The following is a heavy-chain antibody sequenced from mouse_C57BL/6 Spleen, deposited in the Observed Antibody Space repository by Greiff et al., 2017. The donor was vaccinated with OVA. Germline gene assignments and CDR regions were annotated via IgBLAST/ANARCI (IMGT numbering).Heavy chain of an antibody. Sequence: QVQLQQSGAELARPGASVKLSCKASGYTFTSYGISWVKQRTGQGLEWIGVIYPRSGNTYYNEKLKGKATLTADKSSSTAYMELRSLTSEDSAVYFYARGDSNYSWFAYWGQGTLVTVSA. J-gene: IGHJ3*01. CDR2: IYPRSGNT. V-gene: IGHV1-81*01. CDR3: ARGDSNYSWFAY. D-gene: IGHD2-5*01. CDR1: GYTFTSYG.